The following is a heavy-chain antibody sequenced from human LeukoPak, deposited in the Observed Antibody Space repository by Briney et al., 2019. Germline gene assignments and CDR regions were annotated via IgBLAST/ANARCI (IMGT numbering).Heavy chain of an antibody. Sequence: SQTLSLTCTVSGGSISSGTYYWSWIRQPAGKVLEWIGRFYTGGNTNYNPSLKSRVTMSMDTSKNQFSLKLASVTAADTAVYYCAKMTTVTTRWYFDLWGRGTLVTVSS. CDR2: FYTGGNT. CDR3: AKMTTVTTRWYFDL. J-gene: IGHJ2*01. CDR1: GGSISSGTYY. V-gene: IGHV4-61*02. D-gene: IGHD4-17*01.